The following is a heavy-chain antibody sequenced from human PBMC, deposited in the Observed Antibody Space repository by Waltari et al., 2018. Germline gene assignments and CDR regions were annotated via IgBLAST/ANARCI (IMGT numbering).Heavy chain of an antibody. CDR2: ISGSGGST. D-gene: IGHD3-3*01. Sequence: EVQLLESGGGLVQPGGSLRLSCAASGFTFSSYAISWVRHAPGKGLVWVSAISGSGGSTYYADSVKGRFTISRDNSKNTLYLQMNSLRAEDTAVYYCANDLFWSGYYHDAFDIWGQGTMVTVSS. V-gene: IGHV3-23*01. CDR3: ANDLFWSGYYHDAFDI. J-gene: IGHJ3*02. CDR1: GFTFSSYA.